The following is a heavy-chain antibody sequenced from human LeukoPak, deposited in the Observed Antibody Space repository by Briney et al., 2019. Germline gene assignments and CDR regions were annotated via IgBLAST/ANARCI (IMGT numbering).Heavy chain of an antibody. CDR3: ARDEYGSGPGYFDY. V-gene: IGHV3-15*01. CDR1: GLTFTNAW. D-gene: IGHD3-10*01. CDR2: IKSKTDGGTS. Sequence: PGGSLRLSCATSGLTFTNAWMSWFRQAPGKGLEWVGRIKSKTDGGTSDYAAPVQGRFTISRDDSKNTLYLQMNSLRAEDTAVYYCARDEYGSGPGYFDYWGQGTLVTVSS. J-gene: IGHJ4*02.